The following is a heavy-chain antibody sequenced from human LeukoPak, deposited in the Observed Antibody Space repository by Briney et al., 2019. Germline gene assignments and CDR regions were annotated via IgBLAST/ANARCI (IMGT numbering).Heavy chain of an antibody. CDR2: IDWDDDK. D-gene: IGHD3-10*01. CDR3: ARRSVSYYNLGRRYFDY. J-gene: IGHJ4*02. Sequence: SGPTLVNPTQTLTLTCTFSGFSLSTSGMCVSWIRQPPGKALEWLARIDWDDDKYYSTSLKTRLTISKDPSKNQVVLTMTNMDPGDTGTYYCARRSVSYYNLGRRYFDYSGERTLATVSS. CDR1: GFSLSTSGMC. V-gene: IGHV2-70*11.